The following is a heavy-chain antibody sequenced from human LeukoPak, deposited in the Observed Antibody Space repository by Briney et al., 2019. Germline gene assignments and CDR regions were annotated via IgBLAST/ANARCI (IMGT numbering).Heavy chain of an antibody. CDR1: GYTFTNYA. CDR2: IHPSTGNP. CDR3: ARDIYGASGNLRWFDP. J-gene: IGHJ5*02. D-gene: IGHD4/OR15-4a*01. Sequence: ASVKVSCKASGYTFTNYAMNWVRQAPGQGLEWMGWIHPSTGNPTYAQGFTGRFVFSLDTSVSTTYLQISSLKAEDTAVYYCARDIYGASGNLRWFDPWGQGTLVTVSS. V-gene: IGHV7-4-1*02.